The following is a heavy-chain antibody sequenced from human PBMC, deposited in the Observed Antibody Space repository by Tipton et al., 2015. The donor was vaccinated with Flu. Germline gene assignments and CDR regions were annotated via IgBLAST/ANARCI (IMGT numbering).Heavy chain of an antibody. J-gene: IGHJ4*02. CDR1: GGSISSYTYY. CDR3: ARGDGYNFDY. Sequence: TLSLTCTVSGGSISSYTYYWGWFRQSPGTGLEWIGSIYYSGTTYYNPSLKSRVTMSIDTSKNQFSLKVTSVTAADTAVYYCARGDGYNFDYWGQGTLVTVSS. CDR2: IYYSGTT. D-gene: IGHD5-24*01. V-gene: IGHV4-39*07.